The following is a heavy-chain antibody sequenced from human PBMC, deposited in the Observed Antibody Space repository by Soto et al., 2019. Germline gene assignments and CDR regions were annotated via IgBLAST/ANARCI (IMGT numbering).Heavy chain of an antibody. Sequence: ESGGGVVQPGRSLRLSCAASGFTFSSSGMHWVRQAPGKGLEWVAVIWYDGSNKYYADSVKGRFTISRDNSKNTLYLQMNSLRAEDTAVYYCARAAAGLYYYYYGMDVWGQGTTVTVSS. CDR3: ARAAAGLYYYYYGMDV. V-gene: IGHV3-33*01. J-gene: IGHJ6*02. CDR2: IWYDGSNK. D-gene: IGHD6-13*01. CDR1: GFTFSSSG.